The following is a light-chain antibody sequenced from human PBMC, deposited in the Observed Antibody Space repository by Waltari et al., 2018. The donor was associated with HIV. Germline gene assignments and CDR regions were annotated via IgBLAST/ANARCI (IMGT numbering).Light chain of an antibody. V-gene: IGLV8-61*01. J-gene: IGLJ2*01. CDR1: SGSVSTSHY. CDR3: MWYMGSDTWL. CDR2: TTD. Sequence: QTVVTQEPSSSVSPGGTVTLTCGLNSGSVSTSHYPTWYQQTPGQAPRTLILTTDMRSSGVPDRFAGSILGSEAALTITGAQADDESDYHCMWYMGSDTWLFGGGTRLTVL.